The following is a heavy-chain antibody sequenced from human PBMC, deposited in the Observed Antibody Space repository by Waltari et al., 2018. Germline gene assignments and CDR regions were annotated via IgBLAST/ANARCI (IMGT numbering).Heavy chain of an antibody. CDR1: GGTFSSYA. D-gene: IGHD1-20*01. V-gene: IGHV1-69*10. J-gene: IGHJ6*02. CDR3: ARDHNWNTDTYYYYGMDV. Sequence: QVQLVQSGAEVKKPGSSVKVSCKASGGTFSSYAISWVRPATGQGLEWMGGIIPILGIANYAQKFQGRVTITADKSTSTAYMELSSLRSEDTAVYYCARDHNWNTDTYYYYGMDVWGQGTTVTVSS. CDR2: IIPILGIA.